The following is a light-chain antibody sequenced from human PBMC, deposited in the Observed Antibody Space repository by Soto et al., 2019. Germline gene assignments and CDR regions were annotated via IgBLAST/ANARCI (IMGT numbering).Light chain of an antibody. V-gene: IGKV3-20*01. CDR1: QSVSSSY. CDR2: GAS. J-gene: IGKJ2*01. Sequence: EIVLTQSPGTLSLSPGERATLSCRASQSVSSSYLAWYQQKPGQAPRLLIYGASSRATGIPDRFSGSGSGTDVTITISRLAPEDFAVYYCQQYGSSPYTFGQGTKLEIK. CDR3: QQYGSSPYT.